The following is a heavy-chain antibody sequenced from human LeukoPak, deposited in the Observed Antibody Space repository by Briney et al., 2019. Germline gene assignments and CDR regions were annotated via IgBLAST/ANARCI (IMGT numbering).Heavy chain of an antibody. CDR2: IYYSGST. Sequence: TSETLSLTCTVSGGSISSGGYYWSWIRQHPGKGLEWIGYIYYSGSTYYNPSLKSRVTISVDTSKNQFSLKLSSVTAADTAVYYCASEVYAIPGWFDPWGQGTLVTVSS. CDR1: GGSISSGGYY. D-gene: IGHD2-8*01. V-gene: IGHV4-31*03. CDR3: ASEVYAIPGWFDP. J-gene: IGHJ5*02.